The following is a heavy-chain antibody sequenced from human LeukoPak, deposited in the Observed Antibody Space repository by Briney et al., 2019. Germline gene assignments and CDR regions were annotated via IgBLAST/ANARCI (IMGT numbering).Heavy chain of an antibody. D-gene: IGHD4-17*01. J-gene: IGHJ6*02. Sequence: GESLKISCKGSRYGFTSYWIGWGRRMPGKGLEWMGIIYPGDSDTRYSPSFQGQVTISADKSISTAYLQWSSLKASDTAMYYCARHPKIMTTVTPIYGMDVWGQGTTVTVSS. CDR3: ARHPKIMTTVTPIYGMDV. CDR1: RYGFTSYW. V-gene: IGHV5-51*01. CDR2: IYPGDSDT.